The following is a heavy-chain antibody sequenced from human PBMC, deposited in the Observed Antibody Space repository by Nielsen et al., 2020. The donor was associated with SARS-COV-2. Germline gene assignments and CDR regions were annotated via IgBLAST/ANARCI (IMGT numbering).Heavy chain of an antibody. V-gene: IGHV3-11*04. J-gene: IGHJ6*03. CDR1: GFTFSDYY. CDR3: ARTGVDIVATGYYYYMDV. D-gene: IGHD5-12*01. CDR2: ISSSGSTI. Sequence: GGSLRLSCAASGFTFSDYYMSWIRQAPGKGLEWVSYISSSGSTIYYADSVKGRFTISRDNAKNSLYLQMNSLRAEDTAVYYCARTGVDIVATGYYYYMDVWGKGTTVTVSS.